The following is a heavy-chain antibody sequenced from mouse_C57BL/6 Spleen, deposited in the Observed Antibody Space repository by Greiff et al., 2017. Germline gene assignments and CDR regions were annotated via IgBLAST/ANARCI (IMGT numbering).Heavy chain of an antibody. CDR1: GYTFTSYW. D-gene: IGHD2-14*01. J-gene: IGHJ3*01. Sequence: QVHVKQPGTELVKPGASVKLSCKASGYTFTSYWMHWVKQRPGQGLEWIGNINPSNGGTNYNEKFKSKATLTVDKSSSTAYMQLSSLTSEDSAVYYCARSEVPGAWFAYWGQGTLVTVSA. CDR2: INPSNGGT. V-gene: IGHV1-53*01. CDR3: ARSEVPGAWFAY.